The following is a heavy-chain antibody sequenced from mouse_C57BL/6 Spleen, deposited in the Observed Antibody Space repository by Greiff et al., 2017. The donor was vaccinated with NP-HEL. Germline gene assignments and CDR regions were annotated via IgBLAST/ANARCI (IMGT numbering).Heavy chain of an antibody. Sequence: QVQLQQSGAELARPGASVKLSCKASGYTFTSYGISWVKQRTGQGLEWIGEIYPRSGNTYYNEKFKGKATLTADKSSSTAYMELRSLTSEDSAVYFCARVSLLLRVLVWGTGTTVTVSS. CDR2: IYPRSGNT. CDR3: ARVSLLLRVLV. V-gene: IGHV1-81*01. D-gene: IGHD1-1*01. CDR1: GYTFTSYG. J-gene: IGHJ1*03.